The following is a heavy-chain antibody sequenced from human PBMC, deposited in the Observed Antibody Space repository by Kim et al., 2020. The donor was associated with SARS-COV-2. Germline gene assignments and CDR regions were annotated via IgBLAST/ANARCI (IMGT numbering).Heavy chain of an antibody. V-gene: IGHV3-33*01. J-gene: IGHJ4*02. D-gene: IGHD6-19*01. Sequence: YADSLKGRFTISRDNSKNTLYLQKNSLRAEDTAVYYCARVPSGWYLIFDYWGQGTLVTVSS. CDR3: ARVPSGWYLIFDY.